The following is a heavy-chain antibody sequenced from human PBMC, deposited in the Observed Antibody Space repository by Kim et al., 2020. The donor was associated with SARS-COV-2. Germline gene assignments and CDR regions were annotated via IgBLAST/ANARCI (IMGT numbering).Heavy chain of an antibody. V-gene: IGHV1-3*01. CDR3: ARDQPDIVVVPAALDV. D-gene: IGHD2-2*01. Sequence: KFQGRVTITRDTSASTAYMELSSLRSEDTAVYYCARDQPDIVVVPAALDVWGQGTTVTVSS. J-gene: IGHJ6*02.